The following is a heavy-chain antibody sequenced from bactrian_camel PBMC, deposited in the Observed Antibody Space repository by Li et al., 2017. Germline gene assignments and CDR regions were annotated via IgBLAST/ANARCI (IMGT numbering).Heavy chain of an antibody. CDR1: GLTFSNFS. CDR2: ITKDGDDT. D-gene: IGHD5*01. J-gene: IGHJ4*01. V-gene: IGHV3S1*01. CDR3: AALIYGAASSCSPLTGEQSWDY. Sequence: VQLVESGGGLVQPGGSLRLSCAASGLTFSNFSMHWVRQSAAKGLEWVSSITKDGDDTYYTDSVKGRFAISRENAANTLHLEMNNLKSEDTAMYYCAALIYGAASSCSPLTGEQSWDYWGRGTQVTVS.